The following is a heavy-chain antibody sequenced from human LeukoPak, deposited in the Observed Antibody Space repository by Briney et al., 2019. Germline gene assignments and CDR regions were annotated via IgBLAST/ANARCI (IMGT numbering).Heavy chain of an antibody. J-gene: IGHJ4*02. D-gene: IGHD2-8*01. CDR3: AKDERLSGTNAGTLLDY. CDR2: ISSSGSTI. V-gene: IGHV3-11*04. CDR1: GFTFSDYY. Sequence: PGGSLRLSCAASGFTFSDYYMSWTRQAPGKGLEWVSYISSSGSTIYYADSVKGRFTISRDNSKNTLYLQMNSLRPEDTALYYCAKDERLSGTNAGTLLDYWGQGTLVRVSS.